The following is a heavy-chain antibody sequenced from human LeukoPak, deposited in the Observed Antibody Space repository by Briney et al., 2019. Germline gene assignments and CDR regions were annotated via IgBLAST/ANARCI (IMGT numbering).Heavy chain of an antibody. CDR3: ARQRYFAWFDAFDI. D-gene: IGHD3-9*01. CDR2: IYPGDSDT. J-gene: IGHJ3*02. Sequence: GESLKISCKVSGYSFTTYWIGWVRQMPGKGLEWMGNIYPGDSDTRYRPSLQGQVTISGDKSINTVYLQWNSLKASDTAMYYCARQRYFAWFDAFDIWGQGTMVTVSS. V-gene: IGHV5-51*01. CDR1: GYSFTTYW.